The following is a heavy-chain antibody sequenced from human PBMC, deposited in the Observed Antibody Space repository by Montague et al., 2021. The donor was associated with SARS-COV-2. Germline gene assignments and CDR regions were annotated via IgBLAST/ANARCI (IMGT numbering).Heavy chain of an antibody. D-gene: IGHD2-2*01. CDR3: ALPTAGARFDP. Sequence: SETLSLTCTVYGGSLSGYYWNWIRQSPGRGLEWIGEINHRGTTNYNPSLKSRVTISVDTSKNQFSLKLSSVTAADTGVYYCALPTAGARFDPWGQGTLVTVSS. CDR2: INHRGTT. CDR1: GGSLSGYY. V-gene: IGHV4-34*03. J-gene: IGHJ5*02.